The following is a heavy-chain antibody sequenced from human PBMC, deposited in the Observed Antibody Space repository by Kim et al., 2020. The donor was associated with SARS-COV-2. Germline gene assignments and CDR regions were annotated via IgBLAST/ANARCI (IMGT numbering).Heavy chain of an antibody. J-gene: IGHJ5*02. CDR1: GYTFTSYD. V-gene: IGHV1-8*01. D-gene: IGHD3-10*01. Sequence: ASVKVSCKASGYTFTSYDINWVRQATGQGLEWMGWMNPNSGNTGYAQKFQGRVTMTRNTSISTAYMELSSLRSEDTAVYYCARGGAPVWFGELLGWFDPWGQGTLVTVSS. CDR2: MNPNSGNT. CDR3: ARGGAPVWFGELLGWFDP.